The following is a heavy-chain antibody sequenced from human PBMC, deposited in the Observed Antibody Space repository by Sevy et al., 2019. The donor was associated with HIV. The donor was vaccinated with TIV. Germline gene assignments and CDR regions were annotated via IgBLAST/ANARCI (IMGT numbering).Heavy chain of an antibody. CDR1: GGSISSYY. V-gene: IGHV4-59*01. D-gene: IGHD6-13*01. CDR2: IYYSGST. CDR3: ARGMSSSSWYRGYYYYDMDV. J-gene: IGHJ6*03. Sequence: SETLSLTCTVSGGSISSYYWSWIRQPPGKGLEWIGYIYYSGSTNYNPSLKSRVTISVDTSKNQFSLKLSTVTAADTAVYYCARGMSSSSWYRGYYYYDMDVWGKGTTVTVSS.